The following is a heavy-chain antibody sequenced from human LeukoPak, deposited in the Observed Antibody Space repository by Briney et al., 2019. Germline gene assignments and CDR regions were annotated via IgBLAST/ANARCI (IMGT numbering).Heavy chain of an antibody. Sequence: SQTLSLTCTVSGGSISSGGYYWSWIRQHPGKGLEWIGYIYYSGSTYYNPSLKSRVTISVDTSKNQFSLKLSSVTAADTAVYYCARDNWNYGSSMDVWSQGTTVTVSS. V-gene: IGHV4-31*03. CDR1: GGSISSGGYY. D-gene: IGHD1-7*01. J-gene: IGHJ6*02. CDR2: IYYSGST. CDR3: ARDNWNYGSSMDV.